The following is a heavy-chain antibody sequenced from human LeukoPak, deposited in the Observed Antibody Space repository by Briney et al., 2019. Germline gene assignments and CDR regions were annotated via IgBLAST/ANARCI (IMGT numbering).Heavy chain of an antibody. V-gene: IGHV3-7*01. CDR3: ARDPIQDFDF. D-gene: IGHD5-24*01. Sequence: GGSLRLSCAASGFTFTNYWMTWVRQAPGKGLEWVAYINKDGSEKQYVDSVKGRFTISRDNAKNSVYLQMNSLRVEDSAVYFCARDPIQDFDFWGQGIMVSVSS. CDR1: GFTFTNYW. CDR2: INKDGSEK. J-gene: IGHJ4*02.